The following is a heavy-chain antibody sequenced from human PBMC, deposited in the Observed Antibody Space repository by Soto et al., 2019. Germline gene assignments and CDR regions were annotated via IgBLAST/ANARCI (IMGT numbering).Heavy chain of an antibody. Sequence: QVQLQESGPGLVKPSGTLSLTCAVSGGSISSSNWWSWVRQPPGKGLEWIGEIYHSGSTNYNPSLKSRATLSVDTSQDQSSLTLSSVPAADTAVYHCARVSGSYCYGMDVWGQGTTVIVSS. V-gene: IGHV4-4*02. CDR1: GGSISSSNW. D-gene: IGHD1-26*01. CDR2: IYHSGST. J-gene: IGHJ6*02. CDR3: ARVSGSYCYGMDV.